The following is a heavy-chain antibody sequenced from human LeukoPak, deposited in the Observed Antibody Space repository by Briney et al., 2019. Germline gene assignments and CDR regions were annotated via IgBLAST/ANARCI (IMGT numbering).Heavy chain of an antibody. J-gene: IGHJ6*02. V-gene: IGHV3-64D*06. CDR1: GFNFNNYA. CDR3: VRDNYGMDV. Sequence: GGSLRLSCSASGFNFNNYAMYWVRQAPGKELELVSVAHGNGGNTHYADCVEGRFSMSRDYSKNTLYLQLSSLRVEDTAVYYCVRDNYGMDVWGQGTTVIVSS. D-gene: IGHD2-15*01. CDR2: AHGNGGNT.